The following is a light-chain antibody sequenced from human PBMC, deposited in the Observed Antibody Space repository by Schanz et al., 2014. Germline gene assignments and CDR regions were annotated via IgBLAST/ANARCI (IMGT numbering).Light chain of an antibody. CDR1: QSISSN. CDR3: QHYNNYSPVT. J-gene: IGKJ2*01. CDR2: DAS. Sequence: IQMTQSPSTLSASVGDRVTITCRASQSISSNLAWYQQKPGKAPKLLIYDASSLERGVPSRIRGSGSGTEFTLTVTSLQPDDFATYYCQHYNNYSPVTFGQGTKLEIK. V-gene: IGKV1-5*01.